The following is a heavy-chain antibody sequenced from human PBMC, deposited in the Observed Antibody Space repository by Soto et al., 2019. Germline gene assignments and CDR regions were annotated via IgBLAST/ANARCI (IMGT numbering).Heavy chain of an antibody. J-gene: IGHJ4*02. CDR1: GVSISTYY. CDR2: LYFNGNT. Sequence: QEQLQESGPGLVKPSETLSLTCTVTGVSISTYYWSCIRRPPGKRLEWLWYLYFNGNTDYNPSLKSRVTISVDTSKNQFSLNLRSVTTADTAVYYCVRAGGGWSFDIWGQGTLVTVSS. V-gene: IGHV4-59*01. CDR3: VRAGGGWSFDI. D-gene: IGHD6-19*01.